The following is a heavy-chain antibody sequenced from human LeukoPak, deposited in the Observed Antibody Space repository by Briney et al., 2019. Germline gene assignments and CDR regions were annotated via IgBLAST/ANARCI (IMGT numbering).Heavy chain of an antibody. Sequence: ASVKVSCTASGYTFTSYGISWVRQAPGQGLEWMGWISAYNGNTNYAQKLQGRVTMTTDTSTSTAYMELRSLRSDDTAVYYCARDGSGIFGVVNWFDPWGQGTLVTVSS. V-gene: IGHV1-18*01. CDR2: ISAYNGNT. CDR1: GYTFTSYG. D-gene: IGHD3-3*01. J-gene: IGHJ5*02. CDR3: ARDGSGIFGVVNWFDP.